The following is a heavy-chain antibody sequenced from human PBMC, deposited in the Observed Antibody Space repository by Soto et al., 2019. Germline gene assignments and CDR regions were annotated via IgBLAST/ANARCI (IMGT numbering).Heavy chain of an antibody. J-gene: IGHJ4*02. CDR2: IHHSGNT. V-gene: IGHV4-4*02. D-gene: IGHD3-22*01. CDR1: GVSIINSHW. CDR3: ARDVGNYFDSTPAGQFDF. Sequence: QVQLQESGPGLVKPSETLSLTCAVSGVSIINSHWWSWVRQPPGKGLDWIGEIHHSGNTKYNPSLKSRVTISVDKPKNQFSLRLSSVTAADTAVYYCARDVGNYFDSTPAGQFDFWGQGILVTVSS.